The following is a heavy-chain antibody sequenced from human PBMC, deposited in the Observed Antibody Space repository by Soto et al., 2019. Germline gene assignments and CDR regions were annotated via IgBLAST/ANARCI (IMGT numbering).Heavy chain of an antibody. D-gene: IGHD3-22*01. Sequence: ASVKVSCKASGYTFTSYAMHWVRQAPGQRLEWMGWINAGNGNTKYSQKFQGRVTITRDTSASTAYMELSSLRSEDTAVYYCARSRGPHYYDSSGYLDPWGQGTLVTVSS. CDR3: ARSRGPHYYDSSGYLDP. CDR2: INAGNGNT. V-gene: IGHV1-3*01. CDR1: GYTFTSYA. J-gene: IGHJ5*02.